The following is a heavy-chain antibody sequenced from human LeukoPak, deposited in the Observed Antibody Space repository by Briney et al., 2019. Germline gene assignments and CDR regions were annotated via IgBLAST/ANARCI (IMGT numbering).Heavy chain of an antibody. CDR3: ASGDYGDYYYDGMDV. J-gene: IGHJ6*02. D-gene: IGHD4-17*01. Sequence: GGSLRLSCAASGFTFSSYWMHWVRQAPGKGLGWVSRINSDGRSTSYANSVKGRLTISRDNAKNTLYLQMNSLRAEDTAVYYCASGDYGDYYYDGMDVWGQGTTVTVSS. V-gene: IGHV3-74*01. CDR1: GFTFSSYW. CDR2: INSDGRST.